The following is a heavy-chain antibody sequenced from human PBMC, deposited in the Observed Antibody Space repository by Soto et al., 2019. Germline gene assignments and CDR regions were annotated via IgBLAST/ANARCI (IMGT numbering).Heavy chain of an antibody. Sequence: GGSLRLSCAASGFTFSSYAMSWVRQAPGKGLEWVSAISGSGGSTYYADSVKGRFTISRDNSKNTLYLQMNSLRAEETAVYYCAKDRWEWYQRLYVGPGAYYYYGMDVWGQGTTVTVSS. J-gene: IGHJ6*02. CDR1: GFTFSSYA. D-gene: IGHD2-2*02. V-gene: IGHV3-23*01. CDR2: ISGSGGST. CDR3: AKDRWEWYQRLYVGPGAYYYYGMDV.